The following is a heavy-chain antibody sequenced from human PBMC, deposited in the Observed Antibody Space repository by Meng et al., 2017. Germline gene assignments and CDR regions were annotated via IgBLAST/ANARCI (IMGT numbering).Heavy chain of an antibody. CDR3: ARGGAASSFDY. D-gene: IGHD1-26*01. CDR2: INTNTGNP. Sequence: QVQLGESGSELKKPGASLKVSCKASGYTVTSNAMKWVRQARGQGLEWMGWINTNTGNPTYAQGFTGRFVFSLDTSVSTAYLQISSLKAEDTAVYYCARGGAASSFDYWGQGTLVTVSS. J-gene: IGHJ4*02. CDR1: GYTVTSNA. V-gene: IGHV7-4-1*02.